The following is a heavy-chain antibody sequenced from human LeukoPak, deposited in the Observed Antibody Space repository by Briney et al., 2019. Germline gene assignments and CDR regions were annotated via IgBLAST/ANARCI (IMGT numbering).Heavy chain of an antibody. V-gene: IGHV1-18*01. D-gene: IGHD3/OR15-3a*01. CDR3: ARVDVDYYYYLAV. Sequence: ASVKVSCKASGYTFTNYGISWVRQAPGQGLEWMGWIIAYNGNTNYAQKLQGRVTMPTATSTSTAYMELRSPSSDDTAVYYSARVDVDYYYYLAVWGKRTTVTVS. CDR1: GYTFTNYG. J-gene: IGHJ6*03. CDR2: IIAYNGNT.